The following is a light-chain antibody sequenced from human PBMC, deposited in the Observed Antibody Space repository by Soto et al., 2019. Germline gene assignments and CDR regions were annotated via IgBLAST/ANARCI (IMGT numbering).Light chain of an antibody. CDR2: AAS. J-gene: IGKJ1*01. Sequence: DIQMTQSPSSLSASVGDRVTIICRASQSISSYLNWYQQKPGKDPKLLIYAASSLQSGVPSRFSGTGSGTDFNLTISSLQTEDFAIYYCQQRFNSTRTFGQGTKVDIK. CDR1: QSISSY. V-gene: IGKV1-39*01. CDR3: QQRFNSTRT.